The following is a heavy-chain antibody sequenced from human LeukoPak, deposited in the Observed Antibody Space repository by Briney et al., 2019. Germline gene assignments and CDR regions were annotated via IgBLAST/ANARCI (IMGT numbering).Heavy chain of an antibody. V-gene: IGHV3-73*01. CDR2: IRSKANSYAT. J-gene: IGHJ4*02. CDR1: GFTFSGSA. CDR3: AKARVYGDSGLDY. Sequence: RGSLRLSCAASGFTFSGSAMHWVRQASGKGLEWVGRIRSKANSYATAYAASVKGRFTISRDDSKNTAYLQMNSLKTEDTAVYYCAKARVYGDSGLDYWGQGTLVTVSS. D-gene: IGHD4-17*01.